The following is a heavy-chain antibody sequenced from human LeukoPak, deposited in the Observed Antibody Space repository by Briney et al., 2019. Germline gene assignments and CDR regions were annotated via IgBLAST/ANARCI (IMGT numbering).Heavy chain of an antibody. CDR3: ARSAQLYGPRVSPDLNWFDA. D-gene: IGHD1-1*01. V-gene: IGHV3-11*01. CDR2: IGSSGSTT. CDR1: GFTFGVSY. Sequence: PGRSLSLFRVASGFTFGVSYTGCIRQAAGKGLEWHSFIGSSGSTTYYADSVKGRFTISRDNAKNSLYLQMNSLRAEDTTVYYCARSAQLYGPRVSPDLNWFDAWGQGTLVTVSS. J-gene: IGHJ5*02.